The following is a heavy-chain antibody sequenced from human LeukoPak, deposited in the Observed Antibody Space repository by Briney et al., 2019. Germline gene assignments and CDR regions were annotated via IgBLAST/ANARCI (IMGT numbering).Heavy chain of an antibody. CDR3: AKDREITSGYHYFDY. J-gene: IGHJ4*02. V-gene: IGHV3-66*01. Sequence: ETLSLTCTVSGGSISSNYMSWVRQAPGKGLEWVSVIYSGGSTYYADSVKGRFTISRDNSKNTLYLQMNSLRAEDTAVYFCAKDREITSGYHYFDYWGQGTLVTVSS. CDR2: IYSGGST. CDR1: GGSISSNY. D-gene: IGHD3-22*01.